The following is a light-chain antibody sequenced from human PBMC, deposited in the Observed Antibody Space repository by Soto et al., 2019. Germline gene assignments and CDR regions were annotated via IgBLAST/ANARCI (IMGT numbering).Light chain of an antibody. Sequence: DIQMTQSPSTLSASVGDRVTITCRASQSISYWLAWYQQKPGKAPKLLIYKASTLESGVPSNFSGSGSGTEFTLAISSLQPDDFATYYCQQYAYWPLTFGGGTKVEI. CDR1: QSISYW. J-gene: IGKJ4*01. CDR2: KAS. V-gene: IGKV1-5*03. CDR3: QQYAYWPLT.